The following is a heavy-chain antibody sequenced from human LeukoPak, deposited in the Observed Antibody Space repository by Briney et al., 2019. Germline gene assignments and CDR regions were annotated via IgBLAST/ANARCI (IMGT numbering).Heavy chain of an antibody. J-gene: IGHJ6*02. CDR3: ASPGGDTAMITGDYYYYGMDV. CDR1: GFTFSSYS. Sequence: PGGSLRLSCAASGFTFSSYSMNWVRQAPGKGLEWVSYISSSSSTIYYADSVKGRFTISRDNAKNSLYLQMNSLRAEDTAVYYCASPGGDTAMITGDYYYYGMDVWGQGTTVTVSS. V-gene: IGHV3-48*04. CDR2: ISSSSSTI. D-gene: IGHD5-18*01.